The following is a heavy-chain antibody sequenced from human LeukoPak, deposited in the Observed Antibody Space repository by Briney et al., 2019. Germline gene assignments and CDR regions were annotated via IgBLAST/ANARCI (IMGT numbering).Heavy chain of an antibody. V-gene: IGHV4-59*01. CDR1: GGSISSYY. J-gene: IGHJ4*02. Sequence: SETLSLTCTVSGGSISSYYWSWIRQPPGKGLEWIGYIYYSGSTNYNPSLKSRVTISVDTSRNQFSLKLSSVTAADTAVYYCARDRGYSYGYDYWGQGTLVTVSS. D-gene: IGHD5-18*01. CDR2: IYYSGST. CDR3: ARDRGYSYGYDY.